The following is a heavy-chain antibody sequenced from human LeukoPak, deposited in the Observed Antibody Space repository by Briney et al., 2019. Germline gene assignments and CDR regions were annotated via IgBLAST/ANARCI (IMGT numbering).Heavy chain of an antibody. D-gene: IGHD2/OR15-2a*01. CDR1: GFKFDDYG. J-gene: IGHJ4*02. CDR3: YFPN. V-gene: IGHV3-20*01. CDR2: INWNGGST. Sequence: GGSLRLSCAGSGFKFDDYGMNWVRQVPGKGLEWISAINWNGGSTHYADSVRGRFTISRDNARNSMFLHMSICARDGTTIGDDYFPNWGQGILVTVSS.